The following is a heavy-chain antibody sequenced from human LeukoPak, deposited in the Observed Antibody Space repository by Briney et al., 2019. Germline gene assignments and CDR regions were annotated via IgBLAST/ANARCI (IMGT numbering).Heavy chain of an antibody. J-gene: IGHJ6*03. Sequence: GASVKVSCKASGYTFTGHYMHWVRQAPGQGLEWMGWINPNSGGTNYAQKFQGRVTMTRDTSISTAYMELSRLRSDDTAVYYCARDYYYGSGSPSYMDVWGKGTTVTISS. CDR1: GYTFTGHY. V-gene: IGHV1-2*02. D-gene: IGHD3-10*01. CDR2: INPNSGGT. CDR3: ARDYYYGSGSPSYMDV.